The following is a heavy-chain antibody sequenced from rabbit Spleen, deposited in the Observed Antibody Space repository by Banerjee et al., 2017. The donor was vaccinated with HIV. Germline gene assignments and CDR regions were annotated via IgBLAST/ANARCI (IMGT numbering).Heavy chain of an antibody. CDR1: GFSFSDREV. J-gene: IGHJ4*01. D-gene: IGHD4-1*01. CDR3: ARDLAGAIGWNFYL. Sequence: QEQLVEYGGGLVKPEGSLTLTCKASGFSFSDREVICWVRQAPGKGLEWIACINAATAKPVYATWAKGRFTISRTSSTTVTLQMTSLTAADTATYFCARDLAGAIGWNFYLWGPGTLVTVS. V-gene: IGHV1S45*01. CDR2: INAATAKP.